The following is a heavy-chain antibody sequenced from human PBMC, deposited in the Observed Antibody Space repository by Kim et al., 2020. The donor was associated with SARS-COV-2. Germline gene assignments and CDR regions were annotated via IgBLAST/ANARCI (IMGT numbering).Heavy chain of an antibody. CDR3: ARHEYSSGWYYFDY. D-gene: IGHD6-13*01. Sequence: PSLKSRVTISVDTSNNQFSRKVNAVTAADTAVYYCARHEYSSGWYYFDYWGQGTLVTVSS. J-gene: IGHJ4*02. V-gene: IGHV4-59*08.